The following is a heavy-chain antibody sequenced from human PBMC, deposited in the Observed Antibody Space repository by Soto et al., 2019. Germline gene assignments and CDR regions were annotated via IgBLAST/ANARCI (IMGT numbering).Heavy chain of an antibody. D-gene: IGHD4-4*01. Sequence: SLRLSCVASGFTFSIDNMNWVRQAPCKGLEWFSVITGSGDYTNYGDSVKGRFTISRDNSKNTLYLQMNSLRAEDTAVYFCARRVTSSFDYWGQGTLVTVSS. V-gene: IGHV3-23*01. CDR1: GFTFSIDN. J-gene: IGHJ4*02. CDR2: ITGSGDYT. CDR3: ARRVTSSFDY.